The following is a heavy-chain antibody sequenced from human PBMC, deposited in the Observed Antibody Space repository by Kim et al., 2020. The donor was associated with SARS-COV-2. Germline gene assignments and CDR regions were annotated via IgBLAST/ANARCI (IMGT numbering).Heavy chain of an antibody. V-gene: IGHV3-11*01. CDR3: VREPNY. CDR2: INSDGSSI. CDR1: GFSFIDYY. J-gene: IGHJ4*02. Sequence: GGSLRLSCAASGFSFIDYYMSWIRQAPGKGLEWVAYINSDGSSIKYADSVNGRFTISRDNAKKSLSLQMNSLTPEDTAVYYCVREPNYWGQGALDTVTS.